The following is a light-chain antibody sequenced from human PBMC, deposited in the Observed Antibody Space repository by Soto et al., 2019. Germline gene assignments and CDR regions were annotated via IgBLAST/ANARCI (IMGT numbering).Light chain of an antibody. CDR3: QQYNNWPPIN. CDR2: GAS. J-gene: IGKJ5*01. V-gene: IGKV3-15*01. Sequence: PGGPATLSCRASQRVTSSYLAWYQQKPGQAPRLLIYGASTRATGIPARFSGSGSGTEFTLTISSLQSEDFAVYYCQQYNNWPPINCGQGTRLEIK. CDR1: QRVTSSY.